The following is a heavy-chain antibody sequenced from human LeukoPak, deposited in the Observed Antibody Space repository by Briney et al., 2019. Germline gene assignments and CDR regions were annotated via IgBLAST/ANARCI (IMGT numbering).Heavy chain of an antibody. Sequence: SVKVSCKASGGTFSSYAISWVRQAPGQGLEWMGGIIPIFGTANYAQKFQGRVTITTDESTSTAYMELSSQRSEDTAVYYCAREENYDSSGYYYVGYFDYWGQGTLVTVSS. V-gene: IGHV1-69*05. J-gene: IGHJ4*02. CDR3: AREENYDSSGYYYVGYFDY. CDR2: IIPIFGTA. D-gene: IGHD3-22*01. CDR1: GGTFSSYA.